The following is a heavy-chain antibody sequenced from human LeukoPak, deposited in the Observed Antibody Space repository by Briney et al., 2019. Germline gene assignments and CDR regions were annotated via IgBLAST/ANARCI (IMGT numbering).Heavy chain of an antibody. J-gene: IGHJ4*02. D-gene: IGHD3-10*01. V-gene: IGHV3-15*01. Sequence: PGGSLRLSCVDSGFTFTNAWMSWVRQAPGKGLEWIGRIKSKTDGETTNYAEPVRGRFTISRDDTKSAVYLQMNSLKIEDTAVYYCTTDLGTYYHGSQRLIPIDYWGQGTLVTVSS. CDR2: IKSKTDGETT. CDR3: TTDLGTYYHGSQRLIPIDY. CDR1: GFTFTNAW.